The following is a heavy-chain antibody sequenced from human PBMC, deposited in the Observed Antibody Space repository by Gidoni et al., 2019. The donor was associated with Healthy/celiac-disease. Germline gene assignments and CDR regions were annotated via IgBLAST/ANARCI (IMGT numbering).Heavy chain of an antibody. V-gene: IGHV3-23*01. CDR3: AKGIVPQDY. CDR2: ISGSGGST. CDR1: GFTFSSYA. D-gene: IGHD1-26*01. J-gene: IGHJ4*02. Sequence: EVQLLESGGGLVQPGGSLRLSCAASGFTFSSYAMIWVRQATWEGLEWVSAISGSGGSTYYADSVKGRFTISRDNSKNTLYLQINSLRAEDTAVYYCAKGIVPQDYWGQGTLVTVSS.